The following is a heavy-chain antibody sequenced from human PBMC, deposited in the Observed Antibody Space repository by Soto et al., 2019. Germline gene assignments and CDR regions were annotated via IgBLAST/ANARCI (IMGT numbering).Heavy chain of an antibody. D-gene: IGHD2-2*01. CDR2: IIPILGIA. CDR1: GGTFSSYT. Sequence: QVQLVQSGAEVKKPGSSVKFSCKASGGTFSSYTISWVRQAPGQGLEWMGRIIPILGIANYAQKFQGRVTITADKSTSTAYMELSSLRSEDTAVYYCARDPGSTSSSFDYWGQGTLVTVSS. J-gene: IGHJ4*02. V-gene: IGHV1-69*08. CDR3: ARDPGSTSSSFDY.